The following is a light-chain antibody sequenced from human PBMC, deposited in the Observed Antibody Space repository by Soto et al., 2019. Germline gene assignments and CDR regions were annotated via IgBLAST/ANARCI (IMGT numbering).Light chain of an antibody. CDR3: QAYDNSLRGWV. Sequence: QSVMTQPPSVSGAPGQRVTISCTGSASNFGEGYDVHWYQQIPGTAPKLLIFETKSRPSGVPDRFSASKSGTSASLAITGLQPEDEAHYYFQAYDNSLRGWVFGGVTKVTVL. CDR1: ASNFGEGYD. CDR2: ETK. V-gene: IGLV1-40*01. J-gene: IGLJ3*02.